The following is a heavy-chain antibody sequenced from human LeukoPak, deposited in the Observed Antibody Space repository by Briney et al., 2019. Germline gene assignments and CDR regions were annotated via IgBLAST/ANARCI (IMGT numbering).Heavy chain of an antibody. D-gene: IGHD6-6*01. CDR2: IYYSGTT. J-gene: IGHJ4*02. V-gene: IGHV4-39*01. Sequence: PSETLSLTCTVSGGSISGSNYYWGWIRQPPGKGLEWIGSIYYSGTTYYNPSLKSGVTICVDTSKNQVSLEVTSMTAADTAVYYCARHSSAARPNFDYWGQGTLVTVSS. CDR3: ARHSSAARPNFDY. CDR1: GGSISGSNYY.